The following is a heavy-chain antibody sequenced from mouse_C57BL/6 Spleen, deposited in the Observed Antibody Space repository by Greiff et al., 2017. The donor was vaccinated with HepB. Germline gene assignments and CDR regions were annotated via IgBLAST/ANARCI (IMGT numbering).Heavy chain of an antibody. J-gene: IGHJ2*01. CDR1: GYTFTDYY. CDR3: ASLDYYGTRDY. V-gene: IGHV1-76*01. CDR2: IYPGSGNT. Sequence: QVQLKESGAELVRPGASVKLSCKASGYTFTDYYINWVKQRPGQGLEWIARIYPGSGNTYYNEKFKGKATLTAETSSSTAYMQLSSLTSEDSAVYFCASLDYYGTRDYWGQGTTLTVSS. D-gene: IGHD1-1*01.